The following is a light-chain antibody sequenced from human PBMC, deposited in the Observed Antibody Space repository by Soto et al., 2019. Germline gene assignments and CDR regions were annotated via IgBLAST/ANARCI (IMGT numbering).Light chain of an antibody. CDR2: DAS. CDR3: QQYGSSPIT. V-gene: IGKV3D-20*01. J-gene: IGKJ5*01. CDR1: ADVSSSY. Sequence: EIVLTQSPATLSFSPVERAALSYGDNADVSSSYVAWYQQQSGLAPRLLIHDASGRATGIPDRFSGSKSGTDFTLTSLSLEPEDAGVYYCQQYGSSPITFGQRTRLEIK.